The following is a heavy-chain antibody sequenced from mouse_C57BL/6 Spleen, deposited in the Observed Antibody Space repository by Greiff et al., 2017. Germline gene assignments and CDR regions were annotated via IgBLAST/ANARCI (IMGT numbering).Heavy chain of an antibody. V-gene: IGHV5-16*01. J-gene: IGHJ2*01. CDR1: GFTFSDYY. D-gene: IGHD1-1*01. CDR3: ARDGNGYYFDY. CDR2: INYDGSST. Sequence: EVKLMESEGGLVQPGSSMKLSCTASGFTFSDYYMAWVRQVPEKGLEWVANINYDGSSTYYLDSLKSRFIISRDNAKNILYLQKSSLKSEDTATYYCARDGNGYYFDYWGQGTTLTVSS.